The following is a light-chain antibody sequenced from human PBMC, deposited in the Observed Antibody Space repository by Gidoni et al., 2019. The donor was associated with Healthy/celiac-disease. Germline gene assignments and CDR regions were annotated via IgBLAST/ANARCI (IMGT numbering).Light chain of an antibody. J-gene: IGKJ1*01. V-gene: IGKV3-15*01. CDR2: GAS. Sequence: IVMIETASTLSVSPGERATLSCRASQSVSSNLAWYQQKPGQAPRLLIYGASTGATGIPARCSGSGSRTEFTLSISGLRSEGCAVYYQQQNDNWPPSWTFGQGTKVEIK. CDR1: QSVSSN. CDR3: QQNDNWPPSWT.